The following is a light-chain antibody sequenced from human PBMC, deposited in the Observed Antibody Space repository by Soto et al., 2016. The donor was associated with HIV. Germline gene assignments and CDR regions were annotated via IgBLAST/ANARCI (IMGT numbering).Light chain of an antibody. CDR2: AAS. V-gene: IGKV1-9*01. CDR1: QGISSY. CDR3: QQYYDGWT. Sequence: DIQLTQSPSFLSASVGGRVTITCRASQGISSYLAWYQQKPGKAPKLLIYAASTLQSGVPSRFSGSGSGTQFTLTVSSLQPDDFATYYCQQYYDGWTFGQGTKV. J-gene: IGKJ1*01.